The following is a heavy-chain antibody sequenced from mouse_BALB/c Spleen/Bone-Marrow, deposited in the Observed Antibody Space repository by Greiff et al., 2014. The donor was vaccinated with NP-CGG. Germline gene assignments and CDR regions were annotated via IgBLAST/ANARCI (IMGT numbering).Heavy chain of an antibody. J-gene: IGHJ2*01. CDR2: IDPYSGGT. D-gene: IGHD2-1*01. CDR3: ARSWVNYFDY. CDR1: GYSFTGYN. V-gene: IGHV1-39*01. Sequence: EVQLQQSGPELEKPGASVKISCKASGYSFTGYNMNWVKQSNGKSLEWIGNIDPYSGGTSYNQKFKGKATLTVDKSSSTAYMQLKRLTSEDSAVYYCARSWVNYFDYWGQGTTLTVSS.